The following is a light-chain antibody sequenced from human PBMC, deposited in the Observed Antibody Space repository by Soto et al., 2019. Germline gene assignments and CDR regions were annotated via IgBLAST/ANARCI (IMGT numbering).Light chain of an antibody. V-gene: IGKV3D-15*01. J-gene: IGKJ4*01. CDR2: SAS. CDR1: QSLTSD. Sequence: EIVMTQSPATLSVSPGETDSLSCRASQSLTSDLAWYQQKPGQAPRLLIYSASTRATGIPARFSGSVSGTEFTLTISSLQSEDFANYFCQQYQNWPNTFGGGNRVEIK. CDR3: QQYQNWPNT.